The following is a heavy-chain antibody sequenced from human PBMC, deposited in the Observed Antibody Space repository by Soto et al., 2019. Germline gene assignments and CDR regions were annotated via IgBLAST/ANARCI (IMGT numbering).Heavy chain of an antibody. CDR2: ISYDGSNK. D-gene: IGHD5-12*01. V-gene: IGHV3-30-3*01. Sequence: GGSLRLSCAASGFTFSSYAMHWVRQAPGKGLEWVAVISYDGSNKYYADSVKGRFTISRDNSKNTLYLQMNSLRAEDTAVYYCVLTEWLRFDYWGQGTLVTVSS. J-gene: IGHJ4*02. CDR1: GFTFSSYA. CDR3: VLTEWLRFDY.